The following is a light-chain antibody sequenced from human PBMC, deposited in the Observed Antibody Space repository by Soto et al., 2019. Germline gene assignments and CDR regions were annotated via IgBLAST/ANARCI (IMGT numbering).Light chain of an antibody. J-gene: IGLJ1*01. CDR3: SSYTSSSTYV. CDR1: SSDVGGFNY. CDR2: EVS. V-gene: IGLV2-14*01. Sequence: QSVLTQHASVSGSLGQSITISCTGTSSDVGGFNYVSWYQQHPGKAPKLMIYEVSNRPSGVSNRFSGSKSGNTASLTISGLQAEDEADYYCSSYTSSSTYVFGSGTKVTVL.